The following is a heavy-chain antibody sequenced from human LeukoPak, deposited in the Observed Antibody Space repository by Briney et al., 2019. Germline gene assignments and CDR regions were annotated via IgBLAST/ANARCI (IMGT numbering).Heavy chain of an antibody. J-gene: IGHJ3*02. D-gene: IGHD3-22*01. CDR2: ISSSSSYI. Sequence: PGGSLRLSCAASGFTFSIYGMGWVRQAPGKGLEWVSSISSSSSYIYYADSVKGRFTVSRDNSKNTVYLQMNSLRAEDTAVYYCAKDPLVDFMVISAFDIWGQGTMVTVSS. CDR1: GFTFSIYG. CDR3: AKDPLVDFMVISAFDI. V-gene: IGHV3-21*04.